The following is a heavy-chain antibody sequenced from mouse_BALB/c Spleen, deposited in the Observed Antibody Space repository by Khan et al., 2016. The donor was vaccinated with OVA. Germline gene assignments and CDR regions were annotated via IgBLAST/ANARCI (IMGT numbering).Heavy chain of an antibody. Sequence: QVQLKDSGPGLVAPSQSLSITCTVSGFSLTSYGVHWVRQPPGKGLEWLGVIWTGGSTNYNSALMSRVSISKDNSKSQVFLKTNSLQTDDTAMYFGARYYGNYGWYFDVWGAGTTVTVSS. J-gene: IGHJ1*01. CDR1: GFSLTSYG. CDR3: ARYYGNYGWYFDV. V-gene: IGHV2-9*02. D-gene: IGHD2-1*01. CDR2: IWTGGST.